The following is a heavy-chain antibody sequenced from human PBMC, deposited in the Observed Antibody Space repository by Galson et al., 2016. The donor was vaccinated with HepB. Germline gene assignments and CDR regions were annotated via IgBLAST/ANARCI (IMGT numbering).Heavy chain of an antibody. Sequence: SLRLSCAASGFSFSNFAMHWVRQAPGKGLEWVANIWSDGSKRDYADSVKGRFTISRDNSKNTVYLQMNSQRAEDTAVYYCASTLYDILTGAYGLDVWGQGTTVIVSS. CDR1: GFSFSNFA. V-gene: IGHV3-33*01. CDR2: IWSDGSKR. CDR3: ASTLYDILTGAYGLDV. J-gene: IGHJ6*02. D-gene: IGHD3-9*01.